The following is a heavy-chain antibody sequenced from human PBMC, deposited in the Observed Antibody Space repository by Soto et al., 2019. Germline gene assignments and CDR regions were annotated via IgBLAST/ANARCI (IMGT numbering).Heavy chain of an antibody. CDR1: GGSISSGGYS. V-gene: IGHV4-30-2*01. J-gene: IGHJ4*02. Sequence: SETLFLTCAVSGGSISSGGYSWSWIRQPPGKGLEWIGYIYHSGSTYYNPSLKSRVTISVDRSKNQFSLKLSSVTAADTAVYYCARASGHSSSWYFDYWGQGTLVTVSS. D-gene: IGHD6-13*01. CDR2: IYHSGST. CDR3: ARASGHSSSWYFDY.